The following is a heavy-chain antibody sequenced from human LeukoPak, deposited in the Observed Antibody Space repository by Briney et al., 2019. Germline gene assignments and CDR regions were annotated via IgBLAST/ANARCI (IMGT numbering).Heavy chain of an antibody. Sequence: ASVKVSCKASGYTLTGYYMHWVRQAPGQGLEWMGWINPNSGGTNYAQKFQGRVTMTRDTSISTAYMELSRLRSDDTAVYYCARDRTSKAVAGNFDYWGQGTLVTVSS. J-gene: IGHJ4*02. CDR2: INPNSGGT. D-gene: IGHD6-19*01. V-gene: IGHV1-2*02. CDR1: GYTLTGYY. CDR3: ARDRTSKAVAGNFDY.